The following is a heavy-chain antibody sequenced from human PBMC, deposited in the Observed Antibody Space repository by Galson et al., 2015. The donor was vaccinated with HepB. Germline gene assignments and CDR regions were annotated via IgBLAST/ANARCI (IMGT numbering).Heavy chain of an antibody. D-gene: IGHD3-22*01. CDR3: AKSGYDGSGYGFNDY. J-gene: IGHJ4*02. CDR2: VSTSGDRT. CDR1: GFTFRNAA. V-gene: IGHV3-23*01. Sequence: SLRLSCAASGFTFRNAAMTWVRQVPGKGLECVSGVSTSGDRTYYPDSVRGRFSMSRDNSKNTVYLQMNDLRPEDTAIYYCAKSGYDGSGYGFNDYWGQGTLVTVTS.